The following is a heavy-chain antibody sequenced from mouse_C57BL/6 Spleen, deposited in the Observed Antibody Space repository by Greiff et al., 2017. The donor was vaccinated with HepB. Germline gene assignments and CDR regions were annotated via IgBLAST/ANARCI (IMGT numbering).Heavy chain of an antibody. CDR3: ARGGRLPPFAY. V-gene: IGHV1-55*01. Sequence: QVQLQQPGAELVKPGASVKMSCKASGYTFTSYWITWVKQRPGQGLEWIGDIYPGSGGTNYNEKFKGKATLTADKSSSTAYMQLSSLTSEDSAVYFCARGGRLPPFAYWGQGTLVTVSA. CDR1: GYTFTSYW. D-gene: IGHD2-4*01. J-gene: IGHJ3*01. CDR2: IYPGSGGT.